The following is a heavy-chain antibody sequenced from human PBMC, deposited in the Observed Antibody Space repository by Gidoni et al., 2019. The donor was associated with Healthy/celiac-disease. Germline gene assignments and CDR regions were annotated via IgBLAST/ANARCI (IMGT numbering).Heavy chain of an antibody. D-gene: IGHD3-10*01. CDR2: IYYSGST. J-gene: IGHJ4*02. CDR1: GGSISSSSYY. Sequence: QLQLQESGPGLVKPSETLSLTCTVSGGSISSSSYYWGWIRRPPGKGLEWIGSIYYSGSTYYNPSLKSRVTISVDTSKNQFSLKLSSVTAADTAVYYCASTYYYGSGSYYWGQGTLVTVSS. V-gene: IGHV4-39*01. CDR3: ASTYYYGSGSYY.